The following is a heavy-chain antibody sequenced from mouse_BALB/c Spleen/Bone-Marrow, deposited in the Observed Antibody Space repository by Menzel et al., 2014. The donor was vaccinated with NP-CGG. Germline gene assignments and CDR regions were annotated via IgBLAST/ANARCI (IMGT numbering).Heavy chain of an antibody. CDR3: TRDSSGYVGAMDF. V-gene: IGHV1-61*01. J-gene: IGHJ4*01. CDR1: GYTFINHW. CDR2: IDLSDSET. Sequence: QVQLQQPGAELVRPGASVKLSCKASGYTFINHWMNWVKQRPGQGLEWIGMIDLSDSETHYNQVFKDKATLTVDKSSNTAYMQLSSLTSEDSAVYYCTRDSSGYVGAMDFWGQGTSVTVPS. D-gene: IGHD3-2*01.